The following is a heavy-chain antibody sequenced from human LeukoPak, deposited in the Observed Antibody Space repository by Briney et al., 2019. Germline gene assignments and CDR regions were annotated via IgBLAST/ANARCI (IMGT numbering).Heavy chain of an antibody. CDR3: ASGQLRIAAAGTQGLPTH. CDR2: INPSGGGA. Sequence: GASVKVSCKASGYTFTSYYMHWVRRAPGQGLEWMGIINPSGGGASSAQKFQGRVTMTRDTSTSTVFMELSSLRSEDTAVYYCASGQLRIAAAGTQGLPTHWGQGTLVTVSS. D-gene: IGHD6-13*01. CDR1: GYTFTSYY. V-gene: IGHV1-46*01. J-gene: IGHJ4*02.